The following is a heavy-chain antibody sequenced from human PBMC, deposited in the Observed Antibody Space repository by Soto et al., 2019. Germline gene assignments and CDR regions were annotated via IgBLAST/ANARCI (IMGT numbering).Heavy chain of an antibody. CDR3: ARNYYDFWSGLYYYYYYGMDV. CDR2: IKQDGGEK. D-gene: IGHD3-3*01. CDR1: GFTFSSYW. J-gene: IGHJ6*02. V-gene: IGHV3-7*01. Sequence: GGSLRLSCAASGFTFSSYWMSWVRQAPGKGLEWVANIKQDGGEKYYVDSVKGRFTISRDNAKDSLYLQMNSLRAEDTAVYYCARNYYDFWSGLYYYYYYGMDVWGQGTTVTVSS.